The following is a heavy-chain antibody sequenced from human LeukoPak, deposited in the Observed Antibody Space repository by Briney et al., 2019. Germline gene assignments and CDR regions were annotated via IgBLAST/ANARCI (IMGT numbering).Heavy chain of an antibody. CDR1: GFTFSSYW. CDR3: ASIVGDYVWGSYRPPYAIDI. D-gene: IGHD3-16*02. V-gene: IGHV3-7*01. Sequence: GGSLRLSCAASGFTFSSYWMSWVRQAPGKGLEWVANIKQDGSEKYYVDSVKGRFTISRDNAKNSLYLQMNSLRAEDTAVYYCASIVGDYVWGSYRPPYAIDIWGQGTMVTVSS. CDR2: IKQDGSEK. J-gene: IGHJ3*02.